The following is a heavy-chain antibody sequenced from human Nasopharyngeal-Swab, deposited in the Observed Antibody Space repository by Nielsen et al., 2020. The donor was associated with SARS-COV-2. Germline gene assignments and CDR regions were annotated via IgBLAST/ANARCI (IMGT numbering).Heavy chain of an antibody. CDR1: GFTFSSYA. Sequence: GALRLSCAASGFTFSSYAMSWVRQAPGKGLEWVSAISGSGGSTYYADSVKGRFTISRDNSKNTLYLQMNSLRAEDTAVYYCAKDRWTYSSGWRDYWGQGTLVTVSS. J-gene: IGHJ4*02. V-gene: IGHV3-23*01. CDR2: ISGSGGST. D-gene: IGHD6-19*01. CDR3: AKDRWTYSSGWRDY.